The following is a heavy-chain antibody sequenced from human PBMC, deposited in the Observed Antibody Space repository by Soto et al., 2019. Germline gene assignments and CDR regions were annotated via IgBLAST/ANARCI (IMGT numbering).Heavy chain of an antibody. CDR1: GGSISSGGYY. D-gene: IGHD2-2*01. V-gene: IGHV4-61*08. Sequence: PSETLSLTCTVSGGSISSGGYYWSWIRQHPGKGLEWIGYIYYSGSTNYNPSLKSRVTISVDTSKNQFSLKLSSVTAADTAVYYCARDHPLSGPFKHDVFDIWGQGTLVTVSS. CDR2: IYYSGST. J-gene: IGHJ3*02. CDR3: ARDHPLSGPFKHDVFDI.